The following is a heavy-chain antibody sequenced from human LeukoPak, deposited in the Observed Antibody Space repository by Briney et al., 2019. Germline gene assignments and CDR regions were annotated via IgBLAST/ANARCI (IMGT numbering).Heavy chain of an antibody. J-gene: IGHJ4*02. CDR2: ISWNSGSI. CDR3: ARESFFSGSYLDY. D-gene: IGHD1-26*01. CDR1: GFTFDDYA. Sequence: GGSLRLSCAASGFTFDDYAMHWVRQAPGKGLEWVSGISWNSGSIGYADSVKGRFTISRDNAKNSLYLQMNSLRAEDTAVYYCARESFFSGSYLDYWGQGTLVTVSS. V-gene: IGHV3-9*01.